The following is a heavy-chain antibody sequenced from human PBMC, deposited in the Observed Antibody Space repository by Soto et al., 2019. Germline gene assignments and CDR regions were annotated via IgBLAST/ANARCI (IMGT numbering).Heavy chain of an antibody. CDR3: AGAAYNYGPFDS. Sequence: QVQLQESGPGLVKPSETLSLTCTFSGDSTSTYSWNWIRQPAGKGLEWIGRIYTTGSSNYNPSLERRIATSVDTSKNQFFLKLSFGTAADPAVYYCAGAAYNYGPFDSWGQGTLVTVSS. D-gene: IGHD5-18*01. CDR2: IYTTGSS. CDR1: GDSTSTYS. J-gene: IGHJ4*02. V-gene: IGHV4-4*07.